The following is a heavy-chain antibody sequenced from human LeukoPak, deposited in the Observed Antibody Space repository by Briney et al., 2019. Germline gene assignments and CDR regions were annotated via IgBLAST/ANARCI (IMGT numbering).Heavy chain of an antibody. D-gene: IGHD3-22*01. CDR1: GFTFSSSA. J-gene: IGHJ4*02. CDR3: TTLGYHLDS. Sequence: PGGSLRLSCAASGFTFSSSAMHWVRQAPGKGLEWVAYFAGSDTTKYYADSVRGRFTISRDNAKKSLYLQMNSLRAEDTALYYCTTLGYHLDSWGQGTLVTVSS. CDR2: FAGSDTTK. V-gene: IGHV3-48*03.